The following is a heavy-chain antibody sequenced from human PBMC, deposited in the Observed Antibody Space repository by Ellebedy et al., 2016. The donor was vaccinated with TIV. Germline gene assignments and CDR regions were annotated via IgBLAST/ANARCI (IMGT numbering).Heavy chain of an antibody. CDR2: ISYDGTTK. D-gene: IGHD2-21*02. Sequence: GESLKISXEASGFTLDTYAMHWVRQAPGKGLEWVALISYDGTTKYEADSVKGRFTISRDNSKNTLYLQMESLRADDTAVYHCARPSSYFDGGDYYEPFDLWGQGTLVTVSS. CDR1: GFTLDTYA. J-gene: IGHJ4*02. CDR3: ARPSSYFDGGDYYEPFDL. V-gene: IGHV3-30-3*01.